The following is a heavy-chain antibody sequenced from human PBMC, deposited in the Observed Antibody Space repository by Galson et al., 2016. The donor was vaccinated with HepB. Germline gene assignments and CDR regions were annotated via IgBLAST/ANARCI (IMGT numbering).Heavy chain of an antibody. CDR2: VRQSGGT. J-gene: IGHJ6*02. Sequence: SETLSLTCTVYGGSFSGSYWSWFRQPLGKGLEWIGEVRQSGGTNYNPSLKSRVTMSVDTSKNQISLKLSSVTAADTAVYYCVRGEEVLYFSLDHGMDVWGQGTTVTVSS. D-gene: IGHD2/OR15-2a*01. CDR3: VRGEEVLYFSLDHGMDV. CDR1: GGSFSGSY. V-gene: IGHV4-34*01.